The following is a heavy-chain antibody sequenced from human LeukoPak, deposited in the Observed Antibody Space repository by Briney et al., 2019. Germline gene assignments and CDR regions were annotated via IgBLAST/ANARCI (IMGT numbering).Heavy chain of an antibody. CDR2: ISGSGGST. CDR3: AKGPTIPPHYSAARNYFETKAHFDY. Sequence: GGSLRLSCAASGFTFSSYAMSWVRQAPGKGLQWVSAISGSGGSTNYADSVKGQFTISRDNSKNSLYLQMNSLRTEDTALYYCAKGPTIPPHYSAARNYFETKAHFDYWGQGTLVTVSS. D-gene: IGHD3-10*01. V-gene: IGHV3-23*01. J-gene: IGHJ4*02. CDR1: GFTFSSYA.